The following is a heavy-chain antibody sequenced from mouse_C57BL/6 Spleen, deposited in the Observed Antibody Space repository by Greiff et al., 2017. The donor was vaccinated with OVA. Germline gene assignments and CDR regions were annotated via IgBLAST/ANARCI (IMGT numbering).Heavy chain of an antibody. CDR3: ARHEGYYYGSSYGNFDY. D-gene: IGHD1-1*01. CDR2: IYPGSGNT. V-gene: IGHV1-66*01. Sequence: QVQLQQSGPELVKPGASVKISCKASGYSFTSYYIHWVKQRPGQGLEWIGWIYPGSGNTKYNEKFKDKATLTADKSSSTVYMELSRLTSEDSAVYFCARHEGYYYGSSYGNFDYWGQGTTLTVSS. J-gene: IGHJ2*01. CDR1: GYSFTSYY.